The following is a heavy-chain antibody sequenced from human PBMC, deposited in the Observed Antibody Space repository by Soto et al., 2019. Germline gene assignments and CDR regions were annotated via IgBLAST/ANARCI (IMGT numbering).Heavy chain of an antibody. CDR1: KFTFSAYA. V-gene: IGHV3-23*01. Sequence: EVQLLESGGGLVQPGESLRLSCAASKFTFSAYAMNWVRQAPGKGLEWVSAVSGGGVSTYYADSVKGRFTISRDNSKNTLYLQMDSLRAEDTAVYYCAKVLGYCSTTTCNYFDSWGPGTLVTVSS. J-gene: IGHJ4*02. D-gene: IGHD2-2*01. CDR2: VSGGGVST. CDR3: AKVLGYCSTTTCNYFDS.